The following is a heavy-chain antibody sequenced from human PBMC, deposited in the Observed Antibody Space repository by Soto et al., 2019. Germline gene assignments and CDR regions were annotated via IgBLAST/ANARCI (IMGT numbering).Heavy chain of an antibody. J-gene: IGHJ6*02. V-gene: IGHV3-11*01. CDR3: ASPTVTPHYGMAV. Sequence: QVQLVESGGGLVKPGGSLRLSCAASGFTFSDYYMSWIRQAPGKGLEWVSYISSSGSTIYYADSVKGRFTISRDNAKISLSLQMNSLGAEDTAVYYCASPTVTPHYGMAVWGQGTTVTVSS. CDR2: ISSSGSTI. D-gene: IGHD4-17*01. CDR1: GFTFSDYY.